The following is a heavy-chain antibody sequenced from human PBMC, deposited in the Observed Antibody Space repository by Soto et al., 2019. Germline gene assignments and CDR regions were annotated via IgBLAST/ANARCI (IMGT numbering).Heavy chain of an antibody. D-gene: IGHD3-16*01. V-gene: IGHV3-21*01. CDR3: ASWGGMGDSSY. CDR1: GFTFSSYS. Sequence: GGSLRLSCAASGFTFSSYSMNWVRQAPGKGLEWVSSISSSSSYIYYADSVKGRFTISRDNAKNSLYLQMNSLRAEDTAVYYCASWGGMGDSSYWGQGTLVTVSS. CDR2: ISSSSSYI. J-gene: IGHJ4*02.